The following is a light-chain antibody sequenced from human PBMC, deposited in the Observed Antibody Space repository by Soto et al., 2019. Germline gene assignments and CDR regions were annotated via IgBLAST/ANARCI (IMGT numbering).Light chain of an antibody. CDR3: QQRSNWPLT. V-gene: IGKV3D-20*02. Sequence: EIVLTQSPGTLSLSPGERATLSCRASQTISNSLLAWYQQKLGQSPRLLIYGASSRATGIPDRFSGSVSGTGFTLTISSLEPEDFAVYYCQQRSNWPLTFGGGTKVDIK. CDR2: GAS. CDR1: QTISNSL. J-gene: IGKJ4*01.